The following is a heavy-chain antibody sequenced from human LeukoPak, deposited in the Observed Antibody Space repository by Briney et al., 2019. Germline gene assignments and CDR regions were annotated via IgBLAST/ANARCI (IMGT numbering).Heavy chain of an antibody. CDR2: IYYSGST. Sequence: PSETLSLTCTVSGGSISSHYWSWIRQSPGKGLEWIGYIYYSGSTNYNPSLKSRVTISVDTSKNQFSLKPSSVTAADTAVYYCARGEMATIEDAFDIWGQGTMVTVSS. V-gene: IGHV4-59*11. CDR1: GGSISSHY. CDR3: ARGEMATIEDAFDI. D-gene: IGHD5-24*01. J-gene: IGHJ3*02.